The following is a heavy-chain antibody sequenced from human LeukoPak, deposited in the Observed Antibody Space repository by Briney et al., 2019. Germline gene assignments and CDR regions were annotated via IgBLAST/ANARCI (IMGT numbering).Heavy chain of an antibody. CDR1: GGSISSSSYY. CDR3: ARGPGRRSYYGMDV. V-gene: IGHV4-39*07. CDR2: IYYSGST. J-gene: IGHJ6*02. Sequence: SETLTLTCTVSGGSISSSSYYWGWIRQPPGKGLEWIGSIYYSGSTYYNPSLKSRVTISVDTSKNQFSLKLSSVTAADTAVYYCARGPGRRSYYGMDVWGQGTTVTVSS.